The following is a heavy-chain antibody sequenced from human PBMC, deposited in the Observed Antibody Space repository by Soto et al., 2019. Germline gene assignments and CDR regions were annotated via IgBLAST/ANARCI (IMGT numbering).Heavy chain of an antibody. Sequence: GGSLRLSCAASGFTFSSYGMHWVRQAPGKGLEWVAVISYDGSNKYYADSVKGRFTISRDNSKNTLYLQMNSLRAEDTAVYYCAKIRAAGTVFNWFDPWGQGTLVTVSS. J-gene: IGHJ5*02. CDR1: GFTFSSYG. CDR3: AKIRAAGTVFNWFDP. CDR2: ISYDGSNK. D-gene: IGHD1-1*01. V-gene: IGHV3-30*18.